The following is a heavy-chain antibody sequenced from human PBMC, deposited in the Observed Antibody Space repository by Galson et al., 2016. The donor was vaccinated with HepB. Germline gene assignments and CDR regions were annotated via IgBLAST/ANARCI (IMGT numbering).Heavy chain of an antibody. Sequence: SLRLSCAASGFTFSHYGMHWVRQAPGKGLEWVAVIWYDRGQDYYTESVKGRFTISRDNSKNTLYLEMNTLRVEDTAVYFCARGSSSRSIYYYYYYTMDVWGQGTTVTVSS. CDR1: GFTFSHYG. D-gene: IGHD6-6*01. J-gene: IGHJ6*02. V-gene: IGHV3-33*01. CDR2: IWYDRGQD. CDR3: ARGSSSRSIYYYYYYTMDV.